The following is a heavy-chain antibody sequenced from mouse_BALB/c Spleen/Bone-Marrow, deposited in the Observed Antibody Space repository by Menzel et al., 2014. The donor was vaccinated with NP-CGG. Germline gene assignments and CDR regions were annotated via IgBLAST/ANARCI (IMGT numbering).Heavy chain of an antibody. V-gene: IGHV4-1*02. CDR1: GFDFSRYW. CDR2: INPDSSTI. Sequence: EVKVVESGGGLVQPGGSLKLSCAVSGFDFSRYWMSWVRQAPGKGLKWIGEINPDSSTINYTPSLKDKFIISRDNAKNTPYLQMSKVRSGDTALYYCARPDGSPYAMDYWGQGTSVTVSS. CDR3: ARPDGSPYAMDY. J-gene: IGHJ4*01. D-gene: IGHD2-3*01.